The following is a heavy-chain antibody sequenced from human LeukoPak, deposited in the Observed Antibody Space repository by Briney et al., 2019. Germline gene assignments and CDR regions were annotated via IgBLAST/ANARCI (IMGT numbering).Heavy chain of an antibody. CDR2: VSGTGLTT. CDR1: GFTFSNYD. J-gene: IGHJ4*02. V-gene: IGHV3-23*01. CDR3: AKELMGFDY. D-gene: IGHD2-8*01. Sequence: GGSLRLSCAASGFTFSNYDMHWVRQAPGKGLEWVSAVSGTGLTTYYADSVKGRFIVSRDNSKNTVYLQMNSLRGEDAAVYYCAKELMGFDYWGQGTLVTVSS.